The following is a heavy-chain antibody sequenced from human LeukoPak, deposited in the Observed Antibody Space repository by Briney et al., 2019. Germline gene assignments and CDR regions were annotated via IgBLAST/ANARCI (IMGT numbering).Heavy chain of an antibody. CDR2: IYYSGST. Sequence: SETLSLTCTVSGGSISSYYWSWIRQPPGKGLEGIGHIYYSGSTNYNPSLESRVIISVDTSKNQFSLNLSSVTAADTAVYYCARGTTGRRANFDYWGQGTLVTVSS. D-gene: IGHD1-14*01. J-gene: IGHJ4*02. CDR1: GGSISSYY. CDR3: ARGTTGRRANFDY. V-gene: IGHV4-59*01.